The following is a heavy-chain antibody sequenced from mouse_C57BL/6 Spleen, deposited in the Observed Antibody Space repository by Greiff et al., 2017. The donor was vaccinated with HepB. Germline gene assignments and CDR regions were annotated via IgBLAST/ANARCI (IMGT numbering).Heavy chain of an antibody. CDR3: ARDDGVFDY. Sequence: QVQLQQSGAELVKPRASVKLSCKASGYTFTSYWMHWVKQRPGQGLEWIGMIHPNSGSTNYNEKFKSKATLTVDKSSSTAYMQLSSLTSEDSAVYYCARDDGVFDYWGQGTTLTVSS. D-gene: IGHD2-12*01. CDR1: GYTFTSYW. CDR2: IHPNSGST. V-gene: IGHV1-64*01. J-gene: IGHJ2*01.